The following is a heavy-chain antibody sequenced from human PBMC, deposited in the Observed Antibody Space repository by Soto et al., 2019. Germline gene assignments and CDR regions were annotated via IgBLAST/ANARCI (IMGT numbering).Heavy chain of an antibody. CDR2: TYYRSRWYN. J-gene: IGHJ6*03. CDR3: AGTGSQRWRYMDV. D-gene: IGHD3-10*01. CDR1: GDSVSSNSAA. Sequence: SQTLSLTCVISGDSVSSNSAAWNWIRLSPSRGLEWLARTYYRSRWYNDYAVSVRSRITVNPDTSKNQFSLQLTSVTPEDTAVYYCAGTGSQRWRYMDVWGKGATVTVYS. V-gene: IGHV6-1*01.